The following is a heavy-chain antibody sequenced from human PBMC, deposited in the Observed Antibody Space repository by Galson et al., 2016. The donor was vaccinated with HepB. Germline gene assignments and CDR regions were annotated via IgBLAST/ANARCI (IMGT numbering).Heavy chain of an antibody. D-gene: IGHD3-10*01. J-gene: IGHJ4*02. CDR3: ARQAFYYGSGSYFLDY. Sequence: QSGAEVKKPGEPLQISCKASGYNFTLYYIAWVRQMPGRGLEWMGIIYPGDSESRYSPSFQDHVIISADKSFTTAHLEWSSLKTSDTAIYYCARQAFYYGSGSYFLDYWGQGTLVTVSS. CDR1: GYNFTLYY. V-gene: IGHV5-51*01. CDR2: IYPGDSES.